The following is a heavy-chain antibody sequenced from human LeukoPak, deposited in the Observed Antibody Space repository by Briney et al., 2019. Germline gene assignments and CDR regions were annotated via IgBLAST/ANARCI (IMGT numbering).Heavy chain of an antibody. CDR2: IYYSGST. Sequence: PSETLSLTCTVSGGSISSSSYYWGWIRQPPGRGLEWIGSIYYSGSTYYNPSLKSRVTISVDTSKNQFSLKLISVTAADTAVYYCARSRPKSYYEGGLFAFDIWGQGTMVTVSS. CDR3: ARSRPKSYYEGGLFAFDI. J-gene: IGHJ3*02. CDR1: GGSISSSSYY. D-gene: IGHD3-22*01. V-gene: IGHV4-39*01.